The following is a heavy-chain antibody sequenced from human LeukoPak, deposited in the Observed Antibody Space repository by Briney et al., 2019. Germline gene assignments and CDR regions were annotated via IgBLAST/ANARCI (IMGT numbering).Heavy chain of an antibody. D-gene: IGHD5-18*01. CDR2: INPNSGDT. CDR3: ARDTGGYSYGLDY. J-gene: IGHJ4*02. V-gene: IGHV1-2*02. CDR1: GYTFTDYY. Sequence: ASVKVSCKASGYTFTDYYINWVRQAPGQGLEWMGWINPNSGDTNYAQKFQDRVTMTRDTSISTAYIELNLLRSDDTAVYYCARDTGGYSYGLDYWGQGTLVTVSS.